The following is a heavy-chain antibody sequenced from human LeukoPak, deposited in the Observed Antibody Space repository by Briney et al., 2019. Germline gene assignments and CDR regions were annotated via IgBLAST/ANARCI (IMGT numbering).Heavy chain of an antibody. V-gene: IGHV4-59*01. CDR1: GGSISSYY. CDR3: ARGPLFFDSSGYLVY. D-gene: IGHD3-22*01. Sequence: SATLSLTCTVIGGSISSYYWSWIRQPPGKGLEWIGYIYNRESTKYNPSLKSRVTISVNTSMNLFSLKLSSVTAADTAVYYCARGPLFFDSSGYLVYWGQGTLVTVSS. CDR2: IYNREST. J-gene: IGHJ4*02.